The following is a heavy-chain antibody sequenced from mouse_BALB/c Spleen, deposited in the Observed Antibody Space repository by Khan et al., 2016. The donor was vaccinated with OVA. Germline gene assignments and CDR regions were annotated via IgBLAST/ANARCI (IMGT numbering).Heavy chain of an antibody. CDR1: GYSITTDYA. V-gene: IGHV3-2*02. CDR3: ARIYGGDFDY. D-gene: IGHD1-1*01. CDR2: ISYSGNT. Sequence: EVKLLESGPGLVKPSQSLSLTCTVTGYSITTDYAWNWIRQSPGSKLEWMGHISYSGNTKYNPSLKSRISITRDTSKNQFFLQLKSVTTEDTARYYCARIYGGDFDYWGQGTTLTVSS. J-gene: IGHJ2*01.